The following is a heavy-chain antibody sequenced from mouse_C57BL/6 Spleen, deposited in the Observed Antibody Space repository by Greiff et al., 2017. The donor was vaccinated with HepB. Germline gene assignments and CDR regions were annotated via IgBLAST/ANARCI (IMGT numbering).Heavy chain of an antibody. CDR3: ARRRYGYDRGAMDY. D-gene: IGHD2-2*01. Sequence: EVKLVESGGDLVKPGGSLKLSCAASGFTFSSYGMSWVRQTPDKRLEWVATISSGGSYTYYPDSVKGRFTISRDNAKNTLYLQMSSLKSEDTAMYYCARRRYGYDRGAMDYWGQGTSVTVSS. CDR1: GFTFSSYG. J-gene: IGHJ4*01. CDR2: ISSGGSYT. V-gene: IGHV5-6*02.